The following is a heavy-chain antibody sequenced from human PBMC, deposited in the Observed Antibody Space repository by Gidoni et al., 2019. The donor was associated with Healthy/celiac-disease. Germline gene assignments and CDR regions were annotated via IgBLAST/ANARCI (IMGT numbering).Heavy chain of an antibody. Sequence: QVPLVQSGSAVKKPGSSVKVSCKASGGTLRSYPLSWARQAPGQGLEGMGGINPSFGTANHVQKFQGRVTITADKSTSTAYMELSSLRSEDTVVYYCARDRGLQQLVSWGQGTLVTVSS. J-gene: IGHJ4*02. V-gene: IGHV1-69*06. D-gene: IGHD6-13*01. CDR2: INPSFGTA. CDR1: GGTLRSYP. CDR3: ARDRGLQQLVS.